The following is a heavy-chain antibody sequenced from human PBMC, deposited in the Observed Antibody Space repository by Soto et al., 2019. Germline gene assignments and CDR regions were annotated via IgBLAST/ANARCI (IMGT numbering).Heavy chain of an antibody. V-gene: IGHV1-69*13. J-gene: IGHJ4*02. D-gene: IGHD3-22*01. Sequence: GASVKVSFKASGGTFSRYTITWVRQAPGQGLEWMGGITPMFGTPNYAQKFQGRVTITADESTSTAYMELSSLRSEDTAMYYCARDGTLYDSSAYCYLYWGQGTLVTVSS. CDR3: ARDGTLYDSSAYCYLY. CDR1: GGTFSRYT. CDR2: ITPMFGTP.